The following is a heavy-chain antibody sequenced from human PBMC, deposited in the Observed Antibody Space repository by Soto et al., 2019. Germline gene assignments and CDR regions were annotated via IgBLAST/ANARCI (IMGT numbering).Heavy chain of an antibody. Sequence: ASVKVSCKASGGTFSSYAISWVRQAPGQGLEWMGGIIPIFGTANYAQKFQGRVTITADKSTSTAYMELSSLRSEDTAVYYCASGGSSSWYAALSRALLLSDYYGMDVWGQGTTVTVSS. CDR3: ASGGSSSWYAALSRALLLSDYYGMDV. CDR2: IIPIFGTA. J-gene: IGHJ6*02. CDR1: GGTFSSYA. D-gene: IGHD6-13*01. V-gene: IGHV1-69*06.